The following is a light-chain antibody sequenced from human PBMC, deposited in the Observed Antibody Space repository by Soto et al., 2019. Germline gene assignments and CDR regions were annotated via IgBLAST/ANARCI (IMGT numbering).Light chain of an antibody. J-gene: IGKJ2*01. CDR1: QGISTS. V-gene: IGKV1-5*03. Sequence: DIPMTQSPSTLSASVGDRVTITCRANQGISTSLAWYQQKPGKAPKLLIYKASSLAIGVPSRFSGSGSGTGFTLTISSLQPDDFATYYCQQYNSYPHTFGQGTKVDLK. CDR3: QQYNSYPHT. CDR2: KAS.